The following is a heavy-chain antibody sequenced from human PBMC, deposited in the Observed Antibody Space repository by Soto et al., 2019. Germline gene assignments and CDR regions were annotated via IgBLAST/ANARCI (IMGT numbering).Heavy chain of an antibody. V-gene: IGHV3-30*03. D-gene: IGHD2-15*01. CDR2: ISYDLSNN. CDR1: GFPFSHYG. CDR3: VRGGGGGMFDP. J-gene: IGHJ5*02. Sequence: RLACAASGFPFSHYGIHWVRQAPVKGRDWLAVISYDLSNNHYSDSVKGRFPISRDNAKRSLYLQMMSLTAEDTAIYYCVRGGGGGMFDPWGQGTMVTVSS.